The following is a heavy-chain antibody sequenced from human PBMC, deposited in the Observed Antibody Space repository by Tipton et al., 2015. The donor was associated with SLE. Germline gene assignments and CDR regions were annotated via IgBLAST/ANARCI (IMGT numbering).Heavy chain of an antibody. CDR1: GYSISSGYY. CDR3: ARDSSSWAWDGMDV. V-gene: IGHV4-38-2*02. J-gene: IGHJ6*02. Sequence: LRLSCAVSGYSISSGYYWGWIRQPPGKGLEWIGSIYHSGSTYYNPSLKSRVTISVDTSKNQFSLKLSSVTAADTAVYYCARDSSSWAWDGMDVWGQGTTVTVSS. CDR2: IYHSGST. D-gene: IGHD6-13*01.